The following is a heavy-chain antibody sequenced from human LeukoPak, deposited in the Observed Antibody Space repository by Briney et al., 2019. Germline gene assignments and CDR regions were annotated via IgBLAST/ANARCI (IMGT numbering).Heavy chain of an antibody. J-gene: IGHJ5*02. CDR3: TRDVASRNWFDP. Sequence: PGGSLRLSGAASGFTFSNYGMHWVRQAPGKGLEWVAFIWYDGSNKYYADSVKGRFTISRDNSKNTLFLQMNSLRAEDTAVYYCTRDVASRNWFDPWGQGTLVTVSS. CDR2: IWYDGSNK. CDR1: GFTFSNYG. V-gene: IGHV3-33*01.